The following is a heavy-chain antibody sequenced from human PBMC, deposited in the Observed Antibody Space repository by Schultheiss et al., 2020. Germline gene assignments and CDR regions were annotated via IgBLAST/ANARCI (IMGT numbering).Heavy chain of an antibody. CDR1: GFAVRSYE. CDR3: AKSRTVVGPYVFDI. J-gene: IGHJ3*02. D-gene: IGHD4-23*01. CDR2: ISGSGGST. Sequence: GALRLSCAASGFAVRSYEMSWVRQAPGKGLEWVSAISGSGGSTYYADSVKGRFTISRDNSKNTLYLQMNSLRAEDTAVYYCAKSRTVVGPYVFDIWGRGKMVTVSS. V-gene: IGHV3-23*01.